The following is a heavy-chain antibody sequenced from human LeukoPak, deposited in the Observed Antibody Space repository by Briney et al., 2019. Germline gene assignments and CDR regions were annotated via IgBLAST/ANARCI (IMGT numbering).Heavy chain of an antibody. CDR1: GFTASSNY. D-gene: IGHD3-22*01. V-gene: IGHV3-53*01. CDR2: IYSGGTT. Sequence: PGGSLRLSCAASGFTASSNYMSWVRQAPGKGLEWVSVIYSGGTTYYADSVKGRFTISRDNSKNTLYLQMNSLRAEDTAVYYCARDRDSSGYSLGFAFDIWGQGTMVTVSS. J-gene: IGHJ3*02. CDR3: ARDRDSSGYSLGFAFDI.